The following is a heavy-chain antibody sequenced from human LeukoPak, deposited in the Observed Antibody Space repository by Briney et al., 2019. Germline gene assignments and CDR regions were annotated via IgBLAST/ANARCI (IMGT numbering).Heavy chain of an antibody. CDR3: ARGLAGYSGGDDAFDI. CDR1: GFTFSSYV. CDR2: ISGSGGST. J-gene: IGHJ3*02. Sequence: GGSLRLSCAVSGFTFSSYVMSWVRQAPGKGLEWVSDISGSGGSTYYADSVKGRFTISRDNSKNTLYLQMNSLRAEDTAVYYCARGLAGYSGGDDAFDIWGQGTMVTVSS. V-gene: IGHV3-23*01. D-gene: IGHD6-19*01.